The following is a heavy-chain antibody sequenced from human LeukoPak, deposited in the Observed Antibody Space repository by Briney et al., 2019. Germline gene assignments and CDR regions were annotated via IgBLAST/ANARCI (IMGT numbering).Heavy chain of an antibody. CDR1: GYTFTAYF. V-gene: IGHV1-2*02. Sequence: ASVKVSRKASGYTFTAYFMHWVRQAPGQGLEWMGWINPNSGGTNYAQKFQGRVTVTRDTSLSTAYMELSRLGSDDTAVYYCARNYLSGRNQIDYWGQGTLVTVSS. J-gene: IGHJ4*02. D-gene: IGHD3-10*01. CDR3: ARNYLSGRNQIDY. CDR2: INPNSGGT.